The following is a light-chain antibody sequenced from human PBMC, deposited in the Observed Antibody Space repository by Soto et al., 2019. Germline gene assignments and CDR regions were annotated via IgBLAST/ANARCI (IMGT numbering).Light chain of an antibody. CDR3: QKCISASWT. CDR2: AAS. Sequence: DIQMTQSPSTLSASVGDRVTITCRASQSISSYSTWYQQKPGKVPKLLIYAASTLQSGVPSRFSGSGAGPDFTLAIRSLQPEDVATYNCQKCISASWTFGQGTRVDIK. J-gene: IGKJ1*01. V-gene: IGKV1-27*01. CDR1: QSISSY.